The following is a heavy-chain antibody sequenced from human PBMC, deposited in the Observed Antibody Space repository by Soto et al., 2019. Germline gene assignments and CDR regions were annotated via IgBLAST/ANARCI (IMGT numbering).Heavy chain of an antibody. D-gene: IGHD2-15*01. V-gene: IGHV3-23*01. CDR2: ISAIGDST. Sequence: EVQVLESGGGLIQSGGSLRLTCVFSEFAFSTFGMSWVRQAPGKGLESVSSISAIGDSTFHADSVKGRFSISRDNSRNSLYLQMNNLRAEDTAVYYGATVGPYSPRWDFWGQGTVVTVSS. CDR3: ATVGPYSPRWDF. CDR1: EFAFSTFG. J-gene: IGHJ3*01.